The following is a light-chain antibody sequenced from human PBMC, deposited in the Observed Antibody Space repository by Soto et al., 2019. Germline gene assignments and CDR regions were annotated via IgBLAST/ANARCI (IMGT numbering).Light chain of an antibody. CDR2: DAS. CDR3: HQRSTWPLT. CDR1: QSVRTS. J-gene: IGKJ4*01. V-gene: IGKV3-11*01. Sequence: EIVLTQSPATLSLSPGERATLSCRASQSVRTSLAWYQQKPGQAPRLLIYDASNRATDIPARFSGSGSGTDFTLTISSLEPEDFAVYYCHQRSTWPLTFGGGTRVEIK.